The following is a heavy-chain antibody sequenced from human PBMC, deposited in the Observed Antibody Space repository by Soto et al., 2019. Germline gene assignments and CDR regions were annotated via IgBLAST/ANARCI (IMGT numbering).Heavy chain of an antibody. CDR1: GFTFSSYW. J-gene: IGHJ4*02. CDR3: ARGSRYGDYFDY. V-gene: IGHV3-74*01. D-gene: IGHD4-17*01. CDR2: INSDGSST. Sequence: EVQLVESGGGLVQPGGSLRLSCAASGFTFSSYWMHWVRQAPGKGLVWVSRINSDGSSTSYADSVKGRFTISRDNAKNRLYLQMNSLRAEDTAVYYCARGSRYGDYFDYWGQGTLVTVSS.